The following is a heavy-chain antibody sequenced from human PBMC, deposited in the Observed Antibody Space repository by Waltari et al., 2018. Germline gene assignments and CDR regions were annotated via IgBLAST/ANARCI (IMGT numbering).Heavy chain of an antibody. D-gene: IGHD3-16*01. CDR1: GFTFSSYA. Sequence: EVQLLESGGGLVQPGGSLRLSCAASGFTFSSYAMSWVRQAPGKGLEWVSAISGSGGSTYYADSVKGRFTISRDNSKNTLYLQMNSLRAEDTAVYYCARDGGDYYYYGMDVWGQGTTVTVSS. V-gene: IGHV3-23*01. J-gene: IGHJ6*02. CDR3: ARDGGDYYYYGMDV. CDR2: ISGSGGST.